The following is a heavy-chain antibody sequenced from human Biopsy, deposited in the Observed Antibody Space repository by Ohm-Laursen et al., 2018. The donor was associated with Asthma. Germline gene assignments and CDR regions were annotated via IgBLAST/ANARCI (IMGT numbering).Heavy chain of an antibody. CDR1: GFSFDDCA. D-gene: IGHD3-22*01. J-gene: IGHJ4*01. Sequence: SLRLSCAAPGFSFDDCAMHWVRPAPGKGLEWVSRISWNSGNIDYAVSVKGRFTISRDNAKNSLYLQMQSLRPEDTAFYYCAKSADYYDSTDYLDFWGRGTLVTVSS. CDR3: AKSADYYDSTDYLDF. CDR2: ISWNSGNI. V-gene: IGHV3-9*01.